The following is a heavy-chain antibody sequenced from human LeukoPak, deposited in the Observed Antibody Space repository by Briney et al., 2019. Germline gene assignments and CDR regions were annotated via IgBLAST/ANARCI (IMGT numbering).Heavy chain of an antibody. CDR2: IYHSGST. CDR1: GYSISSGYY. Sequence: PSETLSLTCAVSGYSISSGYYWGWIRQPPGKGLEWIGSIYHSGSTYYNPSLKSRVTISVDTSTNQFSLKLSSVTAADTAVYYCASLRMGMGSVDYWGQGTLVTVSS. J-gene: IGHJ4*02. V-gene: IGHV4-38-2*01. D-gene: IGHD7-27*01. CDR3: ASLRMGMGSVDY.